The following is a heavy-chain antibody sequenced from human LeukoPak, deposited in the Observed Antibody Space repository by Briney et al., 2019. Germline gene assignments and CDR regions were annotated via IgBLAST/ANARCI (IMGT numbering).Heavy chain of an antibody. CDR2: INHSGST. J-gene: IGHJ5*02. Sequence: SETLSLTCTVSGSSISSYYWSWIRQPAGKGLEWIGEINHSGSTNYNPSLKSRVIISVDTSKNQFSLKLNSVTAADTAVYYCARVDGSCSGGSCPSGNWFDPWGQGTLVTVSS. CDR3: ARVDGSCSGGSCPSGNWFDP. CDR1: GSSISSYY. D-gene: IGHD2-15*01. V-gene: IGHV4-59*08.